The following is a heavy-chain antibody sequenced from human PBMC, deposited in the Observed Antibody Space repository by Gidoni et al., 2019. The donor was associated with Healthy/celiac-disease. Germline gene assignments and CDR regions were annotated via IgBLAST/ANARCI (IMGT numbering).Heavy chain of an antibody. J-gene: IGHJ3*02. D-gene: IGHD4-17*01. CDR1: GAPFSSYA. CDR3: AGDDYGDGEAFDI. CDR2: IIHIFGTA. V-gene: IGHV1-69*01. Sequence: QVQLVQSGAEVRKPGSSVSVSGQASGAPFSSYAISWVRQAPGQVLEWMGGIIHIFGTANYAQEFHGRVTITADESTSTAYIELSSLRSEDTAVYYCAGDDYGDGEAFDIWVQGTMVTVSS.